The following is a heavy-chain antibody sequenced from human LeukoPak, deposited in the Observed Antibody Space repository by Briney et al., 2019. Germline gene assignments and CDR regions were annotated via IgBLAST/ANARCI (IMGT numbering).Heavy chain of an antibody. Sequence: GGSQRLSCAASGFTFTNYAMTWVRQAPGKGLEWVSGISEGVGNTYYADSVKGRFTISRDHSKNTLYLQMNSLRAEDTALYYCAKREKGTTGRFFDYWGQGTLVTVSS. V-gene: IGHV3-23*01. CDR1: GFTFTNYA. CDR2: ISEGVGNT. CDR3: AKREKGTTGRFFDY. J-gene: IGHJ4*02. D-gene: IGHD4-17*01.